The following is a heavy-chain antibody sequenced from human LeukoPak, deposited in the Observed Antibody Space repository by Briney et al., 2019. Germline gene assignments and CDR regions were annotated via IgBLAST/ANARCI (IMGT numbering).Heavy chain of an antibody. D-gene: IGHD6-13*01. CDR3: AKGSASSRPYYFDY. J-gene: IGHJ4*02. Sequence: PGESLRLSCGASGFTFRSYAMTWVRQAPGKGMEWVSGITGGGSDTYHADSVKGRFTSSRDNSKNTLYLQMNSLRAEDTALYYCAKGSASSRPYYFDYWGQGILVTVSS. CDR1: GFTFRSYA. V-gene: IGHV3-23*01. CDR2: ITGGGSDT.